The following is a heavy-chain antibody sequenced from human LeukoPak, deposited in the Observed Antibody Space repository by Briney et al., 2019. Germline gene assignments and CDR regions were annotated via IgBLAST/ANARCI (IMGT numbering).Heavy chain of an antibody. CDR1: GFTFSSNG. V-gene: IGHV3-30*18. J-gene: IGHJ5*02. D-gene: IGHD6-13*01. Sequence: RAGGSLRLSCAASGFTFSSNGMHWVRQAPGKGLEWVAVVSYDGSNKYYADSVKGRFTVSRDNSKNTLYLQMNSLRAEDTAIYYCAKEIAAAAGCWFDPWGQGTLVTVSS. CDR2: VSYDGSNK. CDR3: AKEIAAAAGCWFDP.